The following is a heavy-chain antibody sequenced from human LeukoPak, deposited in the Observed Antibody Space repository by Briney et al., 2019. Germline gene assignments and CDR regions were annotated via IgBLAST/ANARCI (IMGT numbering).Heavy chain of an antibody. CDR1: GGSISSYY. Sequence: SETLSLTCTVSGGSISSYYWSWIRQPPGKGLEWIGYIYYSGSTNYNPSLKSRVTISVDTSKNQFSLQLSSVTAADTAVYYCARGIAVAKFDYWGQGTLVTASS. CDR3: ARGIAVAKFDY. CDR2: IYYSGST. V-gene: IGHV4-59*01. J-gene: IGHJ4*02. D-gene: IGHD6-19*01.